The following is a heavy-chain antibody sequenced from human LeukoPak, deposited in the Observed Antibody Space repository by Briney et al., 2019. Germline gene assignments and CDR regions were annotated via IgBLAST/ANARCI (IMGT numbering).Heavy chain of an antibody. J-gene: IGHJ4*02. CDR2: IKQDGSEI. CDR3: TRTKFQLGHSFDS. D-gene: IGHD2-2*01. V-gene: IGHV3-7*01. CDR1: GFTCSSYW. Sequence: PGGSLRLSCTASGFTCSSYWTNWVRQAPGKGLEWVANIKQDGSEIYYVDSVKGRFTISRDNAKNSLYLQMDSLRAEDTAVYSCTRTKFQLGHSFDSWGQGTLVTVSS.